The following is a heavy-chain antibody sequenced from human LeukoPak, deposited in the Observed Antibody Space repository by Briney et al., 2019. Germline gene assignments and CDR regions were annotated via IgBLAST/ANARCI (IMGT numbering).Heavy chain of an antibody. CDR2: IIPIFGTA. CDR3: ARAAAAGWKDWFDP. CDR1: GGTFSSYA. V-gene: IGHV1-69*05. J-gene: IGHJ5*02. Sequence: ASVKVSCKASGGTFSSYAISWVRQAPGQGLEWMGGIIPIFGTANYAQKFQGRVTITTDESTGTAYMELSSLRSEDTAVYYCARAAAAGWKDWFDPWGQGTLVTVSS. D-gene: IGHD6-13*01.